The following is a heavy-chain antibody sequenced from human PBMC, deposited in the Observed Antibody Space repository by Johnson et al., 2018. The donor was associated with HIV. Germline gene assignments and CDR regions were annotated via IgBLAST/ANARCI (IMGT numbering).Heavy chain of an antibody. Sequence: QVQLVESGGGVVQSGRSLRLSCAASGFTFSSYAMHWVRQAPGKGLEWVAVISYDGSNKYYADSVKGRFTISRDNSKNTLYLQMNSLRAEDTAVYFCAKDERQLGGWSHAFDIWGQGTKVTVSS. J-gene: IGHJ3*02. CDR2: ISYDGSNK. D-gene: IGHD3-16*01. V-gene: IGHV3-30-3*01. CDR1: GFTFSSYA. CDR3: AKDERQLGGWSHAFDI.